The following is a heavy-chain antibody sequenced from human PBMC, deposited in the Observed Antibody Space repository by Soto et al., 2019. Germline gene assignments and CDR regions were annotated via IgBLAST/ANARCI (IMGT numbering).Heavy chain of an antibody. Sequence: QVQLVQSGAEVKKPGASVKVSCKASGYTFTGYYMHWVRQAPGQGLEWMGWINPNSGGTNYAQKFQGWVTMTRDTSISTAYMELSRLRTDDTAVYYCAREWTTVTTGGYYGMDVWGQGTTVTVSS. V-gene: IGHV1-2*04. CDR2: INPNSGGT. D-gene: IGHD4-17*01. CDR3: AREWTTVTTGGYYGMDV. J-gene: IGHJ6*02. CDR1: GYTFTGYY.